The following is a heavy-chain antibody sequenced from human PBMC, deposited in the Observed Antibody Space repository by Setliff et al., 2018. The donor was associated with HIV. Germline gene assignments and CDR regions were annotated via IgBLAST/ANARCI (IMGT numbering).Heavy chain of an antibody. J-gene: IGHJ6*03. CDR3: TTDSITIFGVVIHYYYYYMDV. Sequence: GGSLRLSCTGSGFSFGDFGVSWVRQAPGKGLEWLAFIRSKGYGGTTDYAAPVKGRFTISRDDSKNTLYLQMNSLKTEDTAVYYCTTDSITIFGVVIHYYYYYMDVWGKGTTVTVSS. CDR2: IRSKGYGGTT. V-gene: IGHV3-15*01. D-gene: IGHD3-3*01. CDR1: GFSFGDFG.